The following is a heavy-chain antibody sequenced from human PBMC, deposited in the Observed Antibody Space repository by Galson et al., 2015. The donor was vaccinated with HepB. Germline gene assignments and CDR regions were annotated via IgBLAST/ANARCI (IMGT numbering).Heavy chain of an antibody. V-gene: IGHV3-11*03. J-gene: IGHJ3*02. CDR3: ASANYEFRGDPWDAFDI. Sequence: SLSLPCAAPGFHFSDYYMTWIRQAPGTGQEWVSYISRSSSSTNYADSVKGRFTISRDNARDSLYLQMDSLRAEDTAVYYCASANYEFRGDPWDAFDIWGQGTMVTVSS. CDR1: GFHFSDYY. CDR2: ISRSSSST. D-gene: IGHD3-10*01.